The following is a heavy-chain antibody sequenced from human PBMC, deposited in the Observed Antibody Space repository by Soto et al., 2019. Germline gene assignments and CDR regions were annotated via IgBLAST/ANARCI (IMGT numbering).Heavy chain of an antibody. CDR3: ARAPGSGTEGWFDP. CDR2: IYHSGST. Sequence: QLQLQESGSGLVKPSQTLSLTCAVSGGSISSGGYSWSWIRQPPGKGLEWIGYIYHSGSTYYNPSLKSRVTISVDRSKNQFALKLSSVTAADTAVYYCARAPGSGTEGWFDPWGQGTLVTVSS. V-gene: IGHV4-30-2*01. J-gene: IGHJ5*02. D-gene: IGHD3-10*01. CDR1: GGSISSGGYS.